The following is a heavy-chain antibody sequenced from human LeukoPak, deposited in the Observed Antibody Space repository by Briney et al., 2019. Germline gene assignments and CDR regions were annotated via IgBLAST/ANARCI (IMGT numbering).Heavy chain of an antibody. D-gene: IGHD1-14*01. V-gene: IGHV1-46*01. CDR3: ARGLGPPGKARWFDP. CDR2: INPSGGGT. Sequence: ASVKVSCKASGYTFSNYYIHWVRQAPGQGLEWMGIINPSGGGTTYAQKFQGRVTVTRDTFTSTVYMDLSSLRSEDTAVYYCARGLGPPGKARWFDPWGQGTLVTVSS. CDR1: GYTFSNYY. J-gene: IGHJ5*02.